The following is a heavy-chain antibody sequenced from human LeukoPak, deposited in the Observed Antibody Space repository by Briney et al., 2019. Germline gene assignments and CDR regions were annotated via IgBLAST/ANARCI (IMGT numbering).Heavy chain of an antibody. CDR2: IIRSFATA. CDR3: ARDAVGGYYFDY. V-gene: IGHV1-69*01. D-gene: IGHD1-26*01. CDR1: RGTFSRQP. Sequence: ASLKVSCEPSRGTFSRQPISCVRQAPGQGLEWMGGIIRSFATATYARKFQGRVTITADESTSTVYMEVSSLRCEDTAVYYCARDAVGGYYFDYWGQGTLITVSS. J-gene: IGHJ4*02.